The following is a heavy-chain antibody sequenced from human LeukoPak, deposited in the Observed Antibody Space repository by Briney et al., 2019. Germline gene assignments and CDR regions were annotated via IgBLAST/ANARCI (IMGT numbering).Heavy chain of an antibody. CDR3: ARHVDEYYYDTSGSYPIDY. D-gene: IGHD3-22*01. CDR2: IYPGDSDT. J-gene: IGHJ4*02. Sequence: GESLKISCKGSGYSFADSWIGWVRQMPGKGLEWMGLIYPGDSDTRYSPSFQGQVTISADKSISTTYLQWSSLKASDTAMYYCARHVDEYYYDTSGSYPIDYWGQGTLVTVSS. CDR1: GYSFADSW. V-gene: IGHV5-51*01.